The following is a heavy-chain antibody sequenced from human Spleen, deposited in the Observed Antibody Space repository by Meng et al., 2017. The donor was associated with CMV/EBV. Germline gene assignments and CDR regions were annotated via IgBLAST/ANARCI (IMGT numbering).Heavy chain of an antibody. CDR2: IYYSGST. CDR1: GCSISSSSSY. Sequence: GQLQEAGPGLVKPSLTLSLTCTVSGCSISSSSSYWRWIRQRPGKRLEWIGYIYYSGSTYNNPSLKSRVTISVDTSKNQFSLKLSSVTAADTAVYYCARDRGGLDYCGQGTLVTVSS. V-gene: IGHV4-30-4*08. D-gene: IGHD2-15*01. J-gene: IGHJ4*02. CDR3: ARDRGGLDY.